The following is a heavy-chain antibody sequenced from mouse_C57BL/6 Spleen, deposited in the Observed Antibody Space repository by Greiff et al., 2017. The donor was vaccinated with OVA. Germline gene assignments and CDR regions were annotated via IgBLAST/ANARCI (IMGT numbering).Heavy chain of an antibody. D-gene: IGHD4-1*02. J-gene: IGHJ4*01. CDR3: ARSPPQLGRAMDY. CDR1: GFSLTSYA. V-gene: IGHV2-9-1*01. Sequence: VQLVESGPGLVAPSQSLSITCTVSGFSLTSYAISWVRQPPGKGLEWLGVIWTGGGTNYNSALKSRLSSSKDNSKSQVFLKMNSLQTDDTARYYCARSPPQLGRAMDYWGQGTSVTVSS. CDR2: IWTGGGT.